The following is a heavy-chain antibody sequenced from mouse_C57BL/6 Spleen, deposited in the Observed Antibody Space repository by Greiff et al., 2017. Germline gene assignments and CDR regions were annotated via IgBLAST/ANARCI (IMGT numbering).Heavy chain of an antibody. V-gene: IGHV1-9*01. D-gene: IGHD1-1*01. CDR2: IKPGNGST. Sequence: QVQLQQSGTELVKPGASVKLSCKATGYTFTGYWIEWVKQRPGHGLEWIGEIKPGNGSTNYNEKFKGKATFTADTSSTTAYMQLSSLTSEDSAIYYCSRGNYGSSYDHAMDYWGQGTSVTVSA. CDR3: SRGNYGSSYDHAMDY. CDR1: GYTFTGYW. J-gene: IGHJ4*01.